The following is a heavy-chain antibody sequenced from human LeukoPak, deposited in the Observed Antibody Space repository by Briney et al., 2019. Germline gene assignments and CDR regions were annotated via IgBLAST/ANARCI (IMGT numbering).Heavy chain of an antibody. CDR2: IRRTSDGGTT. V-gene: IGHV3-15*01. Sequence: GGSLRLSCAASGSNFSNAWMSWVRQAPGKGLEWLGRIRRTSDGGTTEYAAPVKGRFTISRDDSKNMVYLQVNSLKSEDTAVFYCSTDLMDFWGQGTLVTVSS. CDR3: STDLMDF. J-gene: IGHJ4*02. CDR1: GSNFSNAW.